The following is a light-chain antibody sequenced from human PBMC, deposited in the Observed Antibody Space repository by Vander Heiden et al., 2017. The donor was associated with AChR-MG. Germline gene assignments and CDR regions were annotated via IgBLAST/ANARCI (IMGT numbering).Light chain of an antibody. Sequence: DIVMTQSPDSLAVSLGERATINCKSSQSVLHSPNNKNYLAWFQQKPGHPPKLIFYWASTRQSGVPDRFSGSGSGTDFTLTISSLQAEDVAIYYCQQDDDARQTFGRGTKVEIK. J-gene: IGKJ1*01. CDR2: WAS. CDR1: QSVLHSPNNKNY. CDR3: QQDDDARQT. V-gene: IGKV4-1*01.